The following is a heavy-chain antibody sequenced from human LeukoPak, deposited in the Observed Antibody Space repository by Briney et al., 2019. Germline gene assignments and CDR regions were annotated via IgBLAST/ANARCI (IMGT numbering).Heavy chain of an antibody. D-gene: IGHD6-19*01. Sequence: PSQTLSLTCTVSGGSISSGGYYWSWIRQHPGKGLEWIGYIYYSGSTYYNPSLKSRVTISVDTSKNQFSLKLSSMTAADTAVYYCARHSGGWYPEYFQHWGQGTLVTVSS. V-gene: IGHV4-31*03. CDR3: ARHSGGWYPEYFQH. J-gene: IGHJ1*01. CDR1: GGSISSGGYY. CDR2: IYYSGST.